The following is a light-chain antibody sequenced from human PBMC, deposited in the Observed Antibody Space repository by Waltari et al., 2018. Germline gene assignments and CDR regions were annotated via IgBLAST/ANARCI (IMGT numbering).Light chain of an antibody. CDR3: YSTDFSGHDRV. CDR1: ALSKTS. CDR2: EDI. J-gene: IGLJ3*02. V-gene: IGLV3-10*01. Sequence: SYELTQPPSVSVSPGQTARIPCSGDALSKTSASWYQQNSGQAPVLVIYEDIKRPTGIPERFSGSSSGTTATLTISGAHVDDEADYYCYSTDFSGHDRVFGGGTKLTIL.